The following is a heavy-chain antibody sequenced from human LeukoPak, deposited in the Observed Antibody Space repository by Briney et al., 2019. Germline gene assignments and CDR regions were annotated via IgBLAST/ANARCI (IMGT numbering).Heavy chain of an antibody. Sequence: YXXSXXGYYWSWIRQPPGKGLEWIGEINHSGSTNYNPSLKSRVTISVDTSKNQFSLKLSSVTAADTAVYYCARGYYDSSGYYYKTFDYWGQGTLVTVSS. CDR1: XXSXXGYY. J-gene: IGHJ4*02. CDR3: ARGYYDSSGYYYKTFDY. V-gene: IGHV4-34*01. D-gene: IGHD3-22*01. CDR2: INHSGST.